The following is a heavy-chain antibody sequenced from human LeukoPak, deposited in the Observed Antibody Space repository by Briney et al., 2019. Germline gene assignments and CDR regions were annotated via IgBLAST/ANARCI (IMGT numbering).Heavy chain of an antibody. J-gene: IGHJ4*02. V-gene: IGHV3-23*01. CDR1: GFTFSSYA. CDR3: AKVPSAHYDILTGYLDY. D-gene: IGHD3-9*01. Sequence: GGSLRLSCAASGFTFSSYAMSWVRQAPGKGLEWVSAISGSGGSTYYADSVKGRFTISRDNSKNTLYLQMNSLRAEDTAVYYCAKVPSAHYDILTGYLDYWSQGTLVTVSS. CDR2: ISGSGGST.